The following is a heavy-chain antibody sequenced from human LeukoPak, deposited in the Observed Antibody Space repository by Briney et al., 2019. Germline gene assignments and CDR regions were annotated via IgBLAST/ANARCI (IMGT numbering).Heavy chain of an antibody. V-gene: IGHV1-2*02. CDR1: GYTFTAYS. D-gene: IGHD5-12*01. CDR3: ARVPLGSGYDFDFDS. CDR2: INPKSGGT. J-gene: IGHJ4*02. Sequence: ASVKVSCKVSGYTFTAYSVHWVRQAPGQGLEWMGWINPKSGGTNYAQMFQGRVTMTRDTSISTAYMELDRLRSDDTAVYYCARVPLGSGYDFDFDSWGQGTLVTVSS.